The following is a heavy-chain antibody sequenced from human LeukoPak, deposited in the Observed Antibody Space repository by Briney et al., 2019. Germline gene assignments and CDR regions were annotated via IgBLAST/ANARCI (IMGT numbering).Heavy chain of an antibody. D-gene: IGHD6-13*01. CDR2: IKQDGSEK. CDR3: ARARGSSSWYYFDY. Sequence: GGSLRLSCAASGFTFSSYWMSWVRQAPGKGLEWVANIKQDGSEKYYVDSVKGRFTISRDNAKNALYLQMNSLRAEDTAVYYCARARGSSSWYYFDYWGQGTLVAVSS. J-gene: IGHJ4*02. V-gene: IGHV3-7*04. CDR1: GFTFSSYW.